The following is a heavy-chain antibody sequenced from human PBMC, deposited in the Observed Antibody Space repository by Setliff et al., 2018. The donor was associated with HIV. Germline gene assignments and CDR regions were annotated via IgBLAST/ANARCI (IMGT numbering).Heavy chain of an antibody. D-gene: IGHD1-26*01. CDR1: GGTFSSYG. CDR3: ATLRGIGRTLH. Sequence: ASVKVSCKASGGTFSSYGISWVRQAPGQGLEWMGWISDFKGNTIYAQKLQGRLTMTTDTSTSTAYMELTGLTSEDAAMYFCATLRGIGRTLHWAQGTLVTVSS. CDR2: ISDFKGNT. J-gene: IGHJ4*02. V-gene: IGHV1-18*01.